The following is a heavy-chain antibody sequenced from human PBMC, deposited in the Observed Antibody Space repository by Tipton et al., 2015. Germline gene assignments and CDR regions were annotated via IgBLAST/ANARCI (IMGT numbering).Heavy chain of an antibody. Sequence: SLRLSCAVSGFTSSEYSMNWIRQAPGKGLEWVSYISHSGSTIYYADSVKGRFTISRDNAKNSLYLQMNSLRAEDTAVYYCARRRRGSHFDYWGQGTLVTVSS. CDR3: ARRRRGSHFDY. CDR1: GFTSSEYS. V-gene: IGHV3-11*01. CDR2: ISHSGSTI. J-gene: IGHJ4*02. D-gene: IGHD3-16*01.